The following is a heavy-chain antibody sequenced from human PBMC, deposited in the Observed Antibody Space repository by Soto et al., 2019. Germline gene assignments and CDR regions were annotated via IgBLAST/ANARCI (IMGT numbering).Heavy chain of an antibody. CDR3: ARGRGSWETVV. CDR2: ISACSGNT. J-gene: IGHJ6*04. Sequence: QVQLVQSGAEVKKPGASVKVSCKASGYTFTSYGISWVRQATGQGLEWMGWISACSGNTNYAQKLEGRVTMTADTSTSTVYVDLRRLISGDTSVYYCARGRGSWETVVWGKGTTVTVSS. CDR1: GYTFTSYG. V-gene: IGHV1-18*01. D-gene: IGHD6-13*01.